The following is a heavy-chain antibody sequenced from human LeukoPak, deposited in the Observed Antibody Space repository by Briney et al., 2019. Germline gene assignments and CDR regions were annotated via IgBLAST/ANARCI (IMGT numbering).Heavy chain of an antibody. D-gene: IGHD6-13*01. V-gene: IGHV4-34*01. CDR1: GGSFSGYY. Sequence: SETLSLTCAVYGGSFSGYYWSWIRQPPGKGLEWIGEINHSGSTNYNPSLKSRVTISVDTSKNQFSLKLSSVTAADTAVYYCASRIAAGFEGYFDYWGQGTLVTVSS. CDR2: INHSGST. J-gene: IGHJ4*02. CDR3: ASRIAAGFEGYFDY.